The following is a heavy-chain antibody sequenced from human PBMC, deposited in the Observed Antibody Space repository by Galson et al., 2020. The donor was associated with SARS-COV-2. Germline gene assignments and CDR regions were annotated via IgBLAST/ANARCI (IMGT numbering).Heavy chain of an antibody. J-gene: IGHJ3*01. Sequence: GGSLRLSCAASGFTFDEHAMHWVRQVPGKGLEWVSGISWNSGSIVYVDSVKGRFTISRDNAENSLYLQMNHLRVEDTALYYCVKDTRYYSGTYYSHAFDVWGQGTMVTVSS. CDR2: ISWNSGSI. V-gene: IGHV3-9*01. CDR3: VKDTRYYSGTYYSHAFDV. CDR1: GFTFDEHA. D-gene: IGHD1-26*01.